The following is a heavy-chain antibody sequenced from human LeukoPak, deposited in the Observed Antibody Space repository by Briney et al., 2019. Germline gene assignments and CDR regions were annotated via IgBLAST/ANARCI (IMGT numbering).Heavy chain of an antibody. CDR1: GSTFSSYA. CDR3: ARGALPALYNWFDP. Sequence: PGGSLRLSCAASGSTFSSYAMHWVRQAPGKGLEYVSAISSNGGSTYYANSVKGRFTISRDNSKNTLYLQMGSLRAEDMAVYYCARGALPALYNWFDPWGQGTLVTVSS. CDR2: ISSNGGST. D-gene: IGHD2-2*01. V-gene: IGHV3-64*01. J-gene: IGHJ5*02.